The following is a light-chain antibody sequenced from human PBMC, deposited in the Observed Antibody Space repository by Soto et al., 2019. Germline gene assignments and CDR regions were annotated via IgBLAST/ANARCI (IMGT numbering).Light chain of an antibody. CDR2: DAS. J-gene: IGKJ2*01. CDR3: QQSDSTPYT. V-gene: IGKV1-39*01. CDR1: QTISNY. Sequence: DIQMTQSPSSLSASVGDRVTITCRASQTISNYLNWYQQKPGKAPRLLIYDASTLLSGVPSRLSGSGAWTDFTLTIASLQPEDFSTYYCQQSDSTPYTFGQGTKVEI.